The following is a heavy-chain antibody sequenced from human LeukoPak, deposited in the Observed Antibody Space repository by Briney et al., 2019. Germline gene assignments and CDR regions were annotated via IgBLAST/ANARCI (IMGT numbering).Heavy chain of an antibody. CDR3: ARAVAYYDILTYYYYYYYMDV. CDR1: GGSISSYY. CDR2: IYYSGST. D-gene: IGHD3-9*01. J-gene: IGHJ6*03. Sequence: SETLSLTCTVSGGSISSYYWSWIRQPPGKGLEWIGYIYYSGSTNYNPSLKSRVTISVDTSKNQFSLKLSSVTAADTAVYYCARAVAYYDILTYYYYYYYMDVWGKGTTVTISS. V-gene: IGHV4-59*01.